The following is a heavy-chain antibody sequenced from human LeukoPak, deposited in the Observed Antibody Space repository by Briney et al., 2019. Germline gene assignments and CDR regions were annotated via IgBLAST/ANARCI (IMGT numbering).Heavy chain of an antibody. D-gene: IGHD1-26*01. V-gene: IGHV4-59*08. Sequence: PSQTLSLTCTVSGYSISSYYYWSWIRQPPGKGLEWTGYIYYSGSTNYNPSLKSRVTISVDTSKNQFPLKLSSVTAADTAVYYCARRVYRVGARGAFDIWGQGTMVTVSS. CDR2: IYYSGST. CDR1: GYSISSYYY. J-gene: IGHJ3*02. CDR3: ARRVYRVGARGAFDI.